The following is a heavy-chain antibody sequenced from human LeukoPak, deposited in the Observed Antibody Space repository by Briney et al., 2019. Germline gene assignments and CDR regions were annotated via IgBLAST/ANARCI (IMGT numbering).Heavy chain of an antibody. V-gene: IGHV3-23*01. Sequence: WGSLRLSCEASGFTFSNYALSWVRQVPGKGLEWVSTFSNSGGSTFYADSVKGRFTISRDNSKNTLYLQMNSLRAEDTAIYYCAKCDILSDYHCPHFDCWGQGSLVTVSS. CDR2: FSNSGGST. CDR1: GFTFSNYA. CDR3: AKCDILSDYHCPHFDC. J-gene: IGHJ4*02. D-gene: IGHD3-9*01.